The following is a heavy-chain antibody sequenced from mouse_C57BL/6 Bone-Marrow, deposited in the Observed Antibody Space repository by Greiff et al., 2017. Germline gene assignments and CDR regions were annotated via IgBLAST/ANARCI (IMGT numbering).Heavy chain of an antibody. V-gene: IGHV1-82*01. Sequence: QVQLQQSGPELVKPGASVKISCKASGYAFSSSWMNWVKQRPGKGLEWIGRIYPGDGDTNYNGKFKGKATLTADKSSSTAYMQLSSLTSEDSAVYFCARHYYSNPAWYAYWGQGTLVTVSA. CDR1: GYAFSSSW. CDR2: IYPGDGDT. J-gene: IGHJ3*01. CDR3: ARHYYSNPAWYAY. D-gene: IGHD2-5*01.